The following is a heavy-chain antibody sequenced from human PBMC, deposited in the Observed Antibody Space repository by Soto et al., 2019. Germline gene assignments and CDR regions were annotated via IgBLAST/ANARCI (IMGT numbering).Heavy chain of an antibody. CDR1: GYTFTSYY. J-gene: IGHJ5*02. CDR2: INPSGGST. Sequence: ASVKVSCKASGYTFTSYYMHWVRQAPGQGLEWMGIINPSGGSTSYAQKFQGRVTMTRDTSTSTVYMELSSLRSEDTAVYYCARDPYYDFWSGYYTGIFLKGWFYPWGQGTLVTVSS. V-gene: IGHV1-46*01. CDR3: ARDPYYDFWSGYYTGIFLKGWFYP. D-gene: IGHD3-3*01.